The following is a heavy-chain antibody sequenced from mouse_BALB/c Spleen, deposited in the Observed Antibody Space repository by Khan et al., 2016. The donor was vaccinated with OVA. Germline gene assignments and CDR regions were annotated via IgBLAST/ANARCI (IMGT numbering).Heavy chain of an antibody. CDR2: INPSNGYT. D-gene: IGHD2-14*01. V-gene: IGHV1-4*01. CDR3: VRDEAYHRDDGGFAY. J-gene: IGHJ3*01. CDR1: GYTFTSYT. Sequence: QVQLKESGAELARPGASVKMSCKASGYTFTSYTIHWIKKRPGQGLEWIGYINPSNGYTNYNQKFKDKATLTTDKSSTTAYLQLSSLTSDDSAVYDCVRDEAYHRDDGGFAYWGQGTLVTVSA.